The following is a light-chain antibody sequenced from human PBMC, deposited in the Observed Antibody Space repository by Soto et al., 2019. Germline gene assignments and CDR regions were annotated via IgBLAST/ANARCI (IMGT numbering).Light chain of an antibody. Sequence: QSVLTQPASVSGTPGQSITISCTGSNSDVGIYDFVSWYQHHPGRAPKLIVSDVSHRPSGVSNRFSGSKSGNTASLTISGLQSEDEADYYCISYTSDEDRYVFGTGTKLTVL. CDR1: NSDVGIYDF. CDR3: ISYTSDEDRYV. V-gene: IGLV2-14*03. J-gene: IGLJ1*01. CDR2: DVS.